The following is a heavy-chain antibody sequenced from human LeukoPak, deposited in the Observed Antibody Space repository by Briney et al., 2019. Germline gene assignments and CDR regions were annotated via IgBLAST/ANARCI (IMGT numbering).Heavy chain of an antibody. D-gene: IGHD3-10*01. CDR3: ARGSEVFSSGY. CDR1: GGSFSGYY. V-gene: IGHV4-31*11. Sequence: SETLSLTCAVYGGSFSGYYWSWIRQHPGKGLEWIGYIYYSGSTYYNPSLKSRVTISVDTSKNQFSLKLSSVTAADTAVYYCARGSEVFSSGYWGQGTLVTVSS. J-gene: IGHJ4*02. CDR2: IYYSGST.